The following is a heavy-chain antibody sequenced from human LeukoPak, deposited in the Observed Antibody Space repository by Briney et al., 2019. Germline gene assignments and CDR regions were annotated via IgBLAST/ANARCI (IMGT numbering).Heavy chain of an antibody. CDR3: ARGGTNRYTYAVRYYNWFDP. V-gene: IGHV1-69*01. J-gene: IGHJ5*02. CDR1: GGTFSSYA. D-gene: IGHD2-8*01. CDR2: IIPIFGTA. Sequence: GASVKVSCKASGGTFSSYAISWVRQAPGQGLEWMGGIIPIFGTANYAQKFQGRVTITADESTSTAYMELSSLRSEDTAVYYCARGGTNRYTYAVRYYNWFDPWGQGTLVTVSS.